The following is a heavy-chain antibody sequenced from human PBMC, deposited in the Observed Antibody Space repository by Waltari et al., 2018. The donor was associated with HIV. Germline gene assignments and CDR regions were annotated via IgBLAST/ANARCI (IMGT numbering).Heavy chain of an antibody. CDR2: ISGSGGGT. V-gene: IGHV3-23*01. Sequence: EVKLLESGGGLIQPGGSLRLSCATSGFSIATYGMSWVCRVPGKGLDWVASISGSGGGTHYADSVRGRFTISRDTSKNTVSLHMNSLRAEDTATYYCTTCDSGEKSYYYYSGMDVWGQGTTVIVSS. CDR3: TTCDSGEKSYYYYSGMDV. J-gene: IGHJ6*02. CDR1: GFSIATYG. D-gene: IGHD4-17*01.